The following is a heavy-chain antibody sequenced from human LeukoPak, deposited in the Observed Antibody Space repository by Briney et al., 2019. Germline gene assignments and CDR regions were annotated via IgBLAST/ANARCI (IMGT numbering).Heavy chain of an antibody. Sequence: GGSLRLSCAASGFTFSSYAMSWVRQAPGKGLEWVSAISGSGGSTYYADSVKGRFTISRDNSKNTLYLQMNSLRAEDTAVYYCAKFRMYGDLQWYFDYWGQGTLVTVSS. J-gene: IGHJ4*02. V-gene: IGHV3-23*01. D-gene: IGHD4-17*01. CDR3: AKFRMYGDLQWYFDY. CDR2: ISGSGGST. CDR1: GFTFSSYA.